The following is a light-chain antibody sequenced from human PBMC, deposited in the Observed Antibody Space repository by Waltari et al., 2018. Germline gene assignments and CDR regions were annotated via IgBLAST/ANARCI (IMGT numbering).Light chain of an antibody. CDR1: QSLLHSSGYNY. CDR3: MQALKTVT. V-gene: IGKV2-28*01. Sequence: DIVMTQSPLSLSVPPGEPASISCRSSQSLLHSSGYNYLDWYVQKPGQSPQLLIYMTSNRASGVPDRFSGSGSGTDFTLKISRVEAEDVGVYYCMQALKTVTFGPGTKVDIK. J-gene: IGKJ3*01. CDR2: MTS.